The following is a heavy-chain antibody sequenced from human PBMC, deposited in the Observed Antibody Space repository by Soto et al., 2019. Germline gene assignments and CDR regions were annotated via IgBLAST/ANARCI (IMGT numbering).Heavy chain of an antibody. J-gene: IGHJ5*02. V-gene: IGHV1-69*01. CDR2: IIPIFGTA. Sequence: QVQLVQSGAEVKKPGSSVKVSCKASGGTFSSYAISWVRQAPGQGLEWMGGIIPIFGTANYAQKIQGRVTITADESTITAYMELSSLRSEDTAVDYCARTTSSGWYEFNWFDPWGQGTLVTVSS. D-gene: IGHD6-19*01. CDR3: ARTTSSGWYEFNWFDP. CDR1: GGTFSSYA.